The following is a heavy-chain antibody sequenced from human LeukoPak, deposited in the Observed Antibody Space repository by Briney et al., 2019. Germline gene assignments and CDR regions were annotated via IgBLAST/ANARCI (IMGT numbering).Heavy chain of an antibody. CDR2: IIPMFGTA. Sequence: ASVKVSCKASGGTFRSYAISWVRQAPGQGLKWMGGIIPMFGTANYAQKFQGRVTITADKSTSTAYMEMSSLRSEDTAVYYCAGGQGYCSGGNCYSGSGGAMGDWGQGTLVTVSS. J-gene: IGHJ4*02. CDR3: AGGQGYCSGGNCYSGSGGAMGD. D-gene: IGHD2-15*01. V-gene: IGHV1-69*06. CDR1: GGTFRSYA.